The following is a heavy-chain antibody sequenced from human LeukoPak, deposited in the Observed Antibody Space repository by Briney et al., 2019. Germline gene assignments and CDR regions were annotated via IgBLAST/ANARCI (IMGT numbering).Heavy chain of an antibody. V-gene: IGHV1-46*01. Sequence: ASVKLSCKTSGYSFTSYYMHWVRQAPGQGLEWMGIIDPNDVGTRYAQRFQGRLSLTWDTSTTTVYMELSSLSSEDTAVYYCAREGSWSSLGGYGHWGQGTLVTVSS. CDR1: GYSFTSYY. CDR2: IDPNDVGT. J-gene: IGHJ4*02. CDR3: AREGSWSSLGGYGH. D-gene: IGHD6-13*01.